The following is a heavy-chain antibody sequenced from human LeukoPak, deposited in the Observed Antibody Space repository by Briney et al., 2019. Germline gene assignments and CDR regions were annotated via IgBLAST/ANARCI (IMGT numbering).Heavy chain of an antibody. CDR1: GFTVSSNY. CDR2: ISSSGGTI. J-gene: IGHJ4*02. D-gene: IGHD3-22*01. V-gene: IGHV3-11*04. CDR3: ARDAPPYYYDSSGSHSLFFDY. Sequence: PGGSLRLSCAASGFTVSSNYMSWIRQAPGKGLEWVSYISSSGGTIYYADSVKGRFTISRDNAKNSLYLQMNSLRAKDTAVYYCARDAPPYYYDSSGSHSLFFDYWGQGTLVTVSS.